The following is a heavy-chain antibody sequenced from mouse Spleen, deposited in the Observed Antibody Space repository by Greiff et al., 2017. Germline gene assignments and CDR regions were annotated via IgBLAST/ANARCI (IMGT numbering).Heavy chain of an antibody. D-gene: IGHD1-1*01. CDR2: IYPGSGNT. J-gene: IGHJ4*01. CDR3: ARGYGSSYGYAMDY. V-gene: IGHV1-66*01. Sequence: QVHVKQSGPELVKPGASVKISCKASGYSFTSYYIHWVKQRPGQGLEWIGWIYPGSGNTKYNEKFKGKATLTADTSSSTAYMQLSSLTSEDSAVYYCARGYGSSYGYAMDYWGQGTSVTVSS. CDR1: GYSFTSYY.